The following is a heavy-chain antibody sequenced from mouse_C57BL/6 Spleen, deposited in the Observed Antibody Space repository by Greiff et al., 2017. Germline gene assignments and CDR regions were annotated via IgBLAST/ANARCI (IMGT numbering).Heavy chain of an antibody. CDR2: INPYNGGT. CDR1: GYTFTDYY. J-gene: IGHJ1*03. D-gene: IGHD2-3*01. Sequence: EVQLQQSGPVLVKPGASVKMSCKASGYTFTDYYMNWVKQSHGKSLEWIGVINPYNGGTSYNQKFKGKATLTVDKSSSTAYMELNSLTSEDSAVYYCARSDGYSHFDVWGTGTTVTVSS. CDR3: ARSDGYSHFDV. V-gene: IGHV1-19*01.